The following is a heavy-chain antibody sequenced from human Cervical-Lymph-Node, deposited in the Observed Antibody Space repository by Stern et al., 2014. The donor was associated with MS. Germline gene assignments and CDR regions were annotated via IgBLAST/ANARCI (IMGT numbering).Heavy chain of an antibody. D-gene: IGHD3-16*01. J-gene: IGHJ4*02. CDR3: ARDSRHYDASYYFDS. Sequence: QVQLVQSGAEVKKPGSSVKVSCKASGGTFSSYAINWVRQAPGQGPEWMGGIIHIFGTANYAQKFQGRVTITADESTSTAYMELSSLRSEDTAVYYCARDSRHYDASYYFDSWGQGTLVTVSS. CDR2: IIHIFGTA. V-gene: IGHV1-69*01. CDR1: GGTFSSYA.